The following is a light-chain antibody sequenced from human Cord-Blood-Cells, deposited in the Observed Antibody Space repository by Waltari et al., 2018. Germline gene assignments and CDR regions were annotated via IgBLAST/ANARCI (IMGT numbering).Light chain of an antibody. Sequence: QSPATLSLSPGERATLSCRASQSVSSYLAWYQQKPGQAPRLLIYDASNRATGIPARFSGSGSGTDFTLTISSLEPEDFAVYYCQQRSNWFTFGQGTRLEIK. V-gene: IGKV3-11*01. CDR3: QQRSNWFT. CDR1: QSVSSY. J-gene: IGKJ5*01. CDR2: DAS.